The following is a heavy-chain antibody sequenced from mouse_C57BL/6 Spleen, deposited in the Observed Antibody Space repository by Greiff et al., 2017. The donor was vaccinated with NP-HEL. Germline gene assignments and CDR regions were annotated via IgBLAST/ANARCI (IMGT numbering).Heavy chain of an antibody. CDR1: GYTFTSYG. J-gene: IGHJ3*01. CDR3: ARVYDGVAY. D-gene: IGHD2-12*01. CDR2: IYPRSGNT. Sequence: VMLVESGAELARPGASVKLSCKASGYTFTSYGISWVKQRTGQGLEWIGEIYPRSGNTYYNEKFKGKATLTADKSSSTAYMELRSLTSEDSAVYFCARVYDGVAYWGQGTLVTVSA. V-gene: IGHV1-81*01.